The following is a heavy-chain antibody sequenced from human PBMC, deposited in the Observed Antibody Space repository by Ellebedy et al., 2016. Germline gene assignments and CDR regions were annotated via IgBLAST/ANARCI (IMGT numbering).Heavy chain of an antibody. V-gene: IGHV3-11*06. CDR3: ARTYDFWSSSRFDY. CDR2: ISSSSSYT. D-gene: IGHD3-3*01. Sequence: GESLKISXAASGFTLSGYYMTWIRQSPGKGLERVSYISSSSSYTNYADSVKGRFTISRDNAKNSLSLQMNSLRAEDTAVYYCARTYDFWSSSRFDYWGQGTLVTVSS. J-gene: IGHJ4*02. CDR1: GFTLSGYY.